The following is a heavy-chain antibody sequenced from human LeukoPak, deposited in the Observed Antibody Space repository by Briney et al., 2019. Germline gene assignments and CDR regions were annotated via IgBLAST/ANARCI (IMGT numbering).Heavy chain of an antibody. CDR2: IYYSGST. V-gene: IGHV4-39*01. D-gene: IGHD3-10*01. J-gene: IGHJ4*02. CDR3: ARRGEVRVFDY. Sequence: KPSETLSLTCTVSGGSISSSSYYWGWIRQPPGKGLEWIGSIYYSGSTYYNPSLKSRVTISVDTSKNQFSLKLSSVTAADTAVYYCARRGEVRVFDYWGQGTLVTVSS. CDR1: GGSISSSSYY.